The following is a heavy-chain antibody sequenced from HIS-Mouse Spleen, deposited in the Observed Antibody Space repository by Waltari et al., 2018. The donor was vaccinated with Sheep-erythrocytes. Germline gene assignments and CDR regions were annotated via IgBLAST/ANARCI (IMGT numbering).Heavy chain of an antibody. CDR3: ARGIAAAGTDWFDP. Sequence: CKASGYTFTSYDINWVRQATGQGLEWMGWMNPNSGNTGYAQKFQGRVTMTRNTDISTADMELSSLRSEDTAVYYCARGIAAAGTDWFDPWGQGPLVTVSS. J-gene: IGHJ5*02. CDR1: GYTFTSYD. V-gene: IGHV1-8*01. CDR2: MNPNSGNT. D-gene: IGHD6-13*01.